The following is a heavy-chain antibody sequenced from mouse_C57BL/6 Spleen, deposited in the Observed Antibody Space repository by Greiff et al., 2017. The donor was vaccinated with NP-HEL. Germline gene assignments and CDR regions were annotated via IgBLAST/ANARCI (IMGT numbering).Heavy chain of an antibody. J-gene: IGHJ4*01. V-gene: IGHV5-9-1*02. CDR1: GFTFSSYA. Sequence: EVQGVESGEGLVKPGGSLKLSCAASGFTFSSYAMSWVRQTPEKRLEWVAYISSGGDYIYYAGTVKGRVTISRDNARNTLYVQMSSLKSEDTDMYYCTRLRRGAMDYWGKGTSVTVSS. CDR3: TRLRRGAMDY. D-gene: IGHD2-12*01. CDR2: ISSGGDYI.